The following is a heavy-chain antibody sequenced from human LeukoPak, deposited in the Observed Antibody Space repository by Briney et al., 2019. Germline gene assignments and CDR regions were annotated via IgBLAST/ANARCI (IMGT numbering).Heavy chain of an antibody. CDR2: ISYDGSNK. CDR3: ARDGLLGYFDY. J-gene: IGHJ4*02. Sequence: GGSLRLSCAASGFTFSSYAMHWVRQAPGKGLEWVAVISYDGSNKYYADSVKGRFTISRDNSKNTLYLQMNSLRAEDTAVYYCARDGLLGYFDYWGRGTLATVSS. V-gene: IGHV3-30-3*01. CDR1: GFTFSSYA.